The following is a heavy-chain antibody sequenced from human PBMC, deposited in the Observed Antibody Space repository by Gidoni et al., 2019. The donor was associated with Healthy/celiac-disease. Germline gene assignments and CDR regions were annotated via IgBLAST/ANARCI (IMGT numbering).Heavy chain of an antibody. J-gene: IGHJ6*02. CDR1: GGSISSSSYY. CDR3: ATVRGDSGYYYYYYGMDV. D-gene: IGHD2-21*02. V-gene: IGHV4-39*01. CDR2: IYYSGST. Sequence: QLQLQESGPGLVKPSETLSLTCTVSGGSISSSSYYWGWIRQPPGKGLEWIGSIYYSGSTYYNPSLKSRVTISVDTSKNQFSLKLSSVTAADTAVYYCATVRGDSGYYYYYYGMDVWGQGTTVTVSS.